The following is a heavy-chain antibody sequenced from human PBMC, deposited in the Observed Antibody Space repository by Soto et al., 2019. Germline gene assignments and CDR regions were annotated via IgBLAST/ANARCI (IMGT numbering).Heavy chain of an antibody. J-gene: IGHJ4*02. CDR1: GGSISSYY. Sequence: QVQLQESGPGLVKPSETLSLTCTVPGGSISSYYWSWIRQPPGKGLEWIGYIYNSGRTNYNPSLKSRVTISVDTSKNRFSLKLSSVTAADTAVYYCARRYGYSFDYWGQGTLVTVSS. CDR3: ARRYGYSFDY. CDR2: IYNSGRT. V-gene: IGHV4-59*08. D-gene: IGHD1-1*01.